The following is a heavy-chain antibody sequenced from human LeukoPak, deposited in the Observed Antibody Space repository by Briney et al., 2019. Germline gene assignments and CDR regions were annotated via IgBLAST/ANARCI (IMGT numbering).Heavy chain of an antibody. D-gene: IGHD4-23*01. Sequence: PGGSLRLSCAASGFTVSSNYMSWVRQAPGKGLEWVSVIYSGGSTYYADSVKGRFTISRDNSKNTLYLQMNSLRAEDTAVYYCARSSTVVTSDAFDIWGQGTMVTVSS. J-gene: IGHJ3*02. CDR3: ARSSTVVTSDAFDI. CDR2: IYSGGST. V-gene: IGHV3-66*01. CDR1: GFTVSSNY.